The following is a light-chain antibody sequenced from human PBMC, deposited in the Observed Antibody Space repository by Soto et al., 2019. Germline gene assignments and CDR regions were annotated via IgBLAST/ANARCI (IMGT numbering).Light chain of an antibody. Sequence: QSVLTQPPSVSEAPGQRVTISCTGSRSNIGAGYEAHWYQQVPGTAPKLLIYENNNRPSGVPDRFSGFKSGTSASLAITVLQAEDEAEYYCQSYDSSLSGYVFGTGTKLTVL. CDR3: QSYDSSLSGYV. CDR2: ENN. V-gene: IGLV1-40*01. J-gene: IGLJ1*01. CDR1: RSNIGAGYE.